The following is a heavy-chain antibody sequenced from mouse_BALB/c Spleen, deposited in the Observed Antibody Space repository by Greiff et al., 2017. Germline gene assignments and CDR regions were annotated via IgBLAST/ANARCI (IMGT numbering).Heavy chain of an antibody. CDR2: ISTYYGDA. CDR1: GYTFTDYA. J-gene: IGHJ2*01. V-gene: IGHV1S137*01. D-gene: IGHD1-1*01. CDR3: ARFAPTGRAFDY. Sequence: LQESGAELVRPGVSVKISCKGSGYTFTDYAMHWVKQSHAKSLEWIGVISTYYGDASYNQKFKGKATMTVDKSSSTAYMELARLTSEDSAIYYCARFAPTGRAFDYWGQGTTLTVSS.